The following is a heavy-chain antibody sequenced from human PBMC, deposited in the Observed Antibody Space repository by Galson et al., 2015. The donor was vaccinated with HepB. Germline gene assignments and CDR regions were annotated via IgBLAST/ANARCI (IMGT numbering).Heavy chain of an antibody. J-gene: IGHJ4*02. CDR2: INTNTGNP. Sequence: SVKVSCKASGYTFTSYAMNWVRQAPGQGLEWMGWINTNTGNPTYAQGFTGRFVFSLDTSVSTAYLQISSLKAEDTAVYYCATYYYDSSGYLGTELDYWGQGTLVTVSS. CDR3: ATYYYDSSGYLGTELDY. CDR1: GYTFTSYA. D-gene: IGHD3-22*01. V-gene: IGHV7-4-1*02.